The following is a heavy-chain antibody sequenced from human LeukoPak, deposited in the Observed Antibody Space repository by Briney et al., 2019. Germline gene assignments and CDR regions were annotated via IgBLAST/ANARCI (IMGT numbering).Heavy chain of an antibody. J-gene: IGHJ4*02. D-gene: IGHD3-22*01. V-gene: IGHV1-46*01. CDR3: ARDGAEIVQMYYYDSSGYYN. CDR2: INPSGGST. Sequence: ASVKVSCKASGYTFTSYYMHWVRQAPGQGLEWMGIINPSGGSTSYAQKFQGRVTMTRDTSTSTVYMELSSLRSEDTAVYYCARDGAEIVQMYYYDSSGYYNWGQGTLVTVSS. CDR1: GYTFTSYY.